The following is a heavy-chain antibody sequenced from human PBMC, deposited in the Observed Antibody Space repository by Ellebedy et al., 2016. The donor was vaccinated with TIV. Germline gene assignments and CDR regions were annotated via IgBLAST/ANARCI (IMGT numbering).Heavy chain of an antibody. D-gene: IGHD4-23*01. Sequence: SETLSLTXTASGGSVSSRSYYWSWIRQPPGKGLEWIGYIYYSGSTKYNPSLKSRLTISADTSKKHFSLKLNSVTAADTAVYYCTYGVNSDAFDIWGHGTMVTVSS. CDR2: IYYSGST. CDR1: GGSVSSRSYY. CDR3: TYGVNSDAFDI. V-gene: IGHV4-61*03. J-gene: IGHJ3*02.